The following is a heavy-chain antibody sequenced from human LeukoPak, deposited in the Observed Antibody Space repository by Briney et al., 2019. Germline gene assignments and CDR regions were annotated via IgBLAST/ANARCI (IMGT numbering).Heavy chain of an antibody. J-gene: IGHJ4*02. CDR2: ISGSGGST. CDR3: AKVPREGYCSGGSCYVFYFDY. CDR1: GFTFSSYA. Sequence: GGSLRLSCAASGFTFSSYAMSWVRQDPGKGLEWVSAISGSGGSTYYADSVKGRFTISRDNSKNTLYLQMNSLRAEDTAVYYCAKVPREGYCSGGSCYVFYFDYWGQGTLVTVSS. D-gene: IGHD2-15*01. V-gene: IGHV3-23*01.